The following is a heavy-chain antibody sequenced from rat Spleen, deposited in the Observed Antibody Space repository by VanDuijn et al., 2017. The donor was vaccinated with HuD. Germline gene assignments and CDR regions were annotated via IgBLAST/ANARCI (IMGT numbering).Heavy chain of an antibody. CDR3: ARLYYSNWFGY. Sequence: EVQLVESGGGLVQPGRSLKLSCAASGFIFSNYYMAWVRQAPTKGLEWVATISYDDSSTYYRDSVKGRFTISRDNAKSTLYLQMDSLRSEDTATYYCARLYYSNWFGYWGQGTLVTVSS. CDR1: GFIFSNYY. D-gene: IGHD1-1*01. CDR2: ISYDDSST. J-gene: IGHJ3*01. V-gene: IGHV5-29*01.